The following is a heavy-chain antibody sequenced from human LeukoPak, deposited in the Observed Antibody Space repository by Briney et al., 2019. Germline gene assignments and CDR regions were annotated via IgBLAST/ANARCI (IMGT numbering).Heavy chain of an antibody. V-gene: IGHV4-59*08. CDR3: ARRVAVAGTSPFAARAGYYMDV. CDR2: IYYSGST. D-gene: IGHD6-19*01. CDR1: GGSISSYY. Sequence: PSETLSLTCTVSGGSISSYYWSWIRQPPGKGLEWIGYIYYSGSTNYNPSLKSRVTISVDTSKNQFSLKLSSVTAADTAVYYCARRVAVAGTSPFAARAGYYMDVWGKGTTVTISS. J-gene: IGHJ6*03.